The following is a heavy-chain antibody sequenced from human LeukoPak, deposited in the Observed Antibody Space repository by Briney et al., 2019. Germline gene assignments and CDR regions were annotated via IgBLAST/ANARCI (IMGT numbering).Heavy chain of an antibody. J-gene: IGHJ4*02. D-gene: IGHD6-19*01. CDR2: ISGSGGST. Sequence: GGSLRLSCAASGFTFSNYAMSWVRQAPGKGLEWVSAISGSGGSTYYADSVKGRFTISRDNSKNTLYLQMNSLRAEDTAVYYCAKGSDSSGWYPYHFDYWGQGTLVTVSS. V-gene: IGHV3-23*01. CDR1: GFTFSNYA. CDR3: AKGSDSSGWYPYHFDY.